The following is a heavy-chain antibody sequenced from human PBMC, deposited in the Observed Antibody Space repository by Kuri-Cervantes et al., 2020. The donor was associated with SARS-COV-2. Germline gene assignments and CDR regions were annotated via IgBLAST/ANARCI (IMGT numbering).Heavy chain of an antibody. CDR3: ASDHNQDAFDI. CDR2: IYYSGST. J-gene: IGHJ3*02. Sequence: GSLRLSCTVSGGSISSSSYYWGWIRQPPGKGLEWIGSIYYSGSTNYNPSLKSRVTISVDTSKNQFSLKLSSVTAADTAVYYCASDHNQDAFDIWGQGTMVTVSS. V-gene: IGHV4-39*07. CDR1: GGSISSSSYY. D-gene: IGHD1-14*01.